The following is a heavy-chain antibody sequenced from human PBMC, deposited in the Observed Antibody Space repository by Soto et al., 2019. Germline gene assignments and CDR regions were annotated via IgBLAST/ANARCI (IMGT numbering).Heavy chain of an antibody. Sequence: ASVKVSCKASGYTFTSYAMHWVRQAPGQRLEWMGWINAGNGNTKYSQKLQGRVTITRDTSASTAYMELSSLRSEDTAVYYCARALLGDNWFDPWGQGTLVTVSS. CDR2: INAGNGNT. V-gene: IGHV1-3*01. J-gene: IGHJ5*02. CDR1: GYTFTSYA. D-gene: IGHD2-15*01. CDR3: ARALLGDNWFDP.